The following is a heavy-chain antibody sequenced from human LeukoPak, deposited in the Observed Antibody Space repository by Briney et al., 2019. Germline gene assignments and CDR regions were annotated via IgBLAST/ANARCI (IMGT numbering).Heavy chain of an antibody. CDR2: ISSSSSYI. Sequence: GGSRRLSCAASGFTFSSYWMHWVRQAPGKGLEWVSSISSSSSYIYYADSVKGRFTISRDNAKNSLYLQMNSLRAEDTAVYYCASRPGSGNYPYYFDYWGQGTLVTVSS. V-gene: IGHV3-21*01. CDR3: ASRPGSGNYPYYFDY. D-gene: IGHD3-10*01. J-gene: IGHJ4*02. CDR1: GFTFSSYW.